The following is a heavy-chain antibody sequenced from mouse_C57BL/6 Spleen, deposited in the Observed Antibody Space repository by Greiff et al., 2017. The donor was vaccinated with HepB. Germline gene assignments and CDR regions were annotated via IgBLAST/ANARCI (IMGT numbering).Heavy chain of an antibody. V-gene: IGHV1-80*01. J-gene: IGHJ2*01. CDR2: IYPGDGDT. CDR3: ARRGLLRYFDY. Sequence: VKLMESGAELVKPGASVKISCKASGYAFNSYWMNWVKQRPGKGLEWIGQIYPGDGDTNYNGKFKGKATLTADKSSSTAYMQLSSLTSEDSAVYFCARRGLLRYFDYWGQGTTLTVSS. D-gene: IGHD2-3*01. CDR1: GYAFNSYW.